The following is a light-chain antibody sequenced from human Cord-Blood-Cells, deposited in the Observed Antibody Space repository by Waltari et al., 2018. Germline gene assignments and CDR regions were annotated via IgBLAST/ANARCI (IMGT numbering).Light chain of an antibody. CDR3: QAWDSSTVV. V-gene: IGLV3-1*01. CDR2: QAS. Sequence: SYELPQPPSVSVSPGQTASITCSGDKLGDKYAWWYQQKPGQSPVLVIYQASKRPSGIAERFAGSNAGNTATLTISGTPAMDDADYYCQAWDSSTVVFGGGTKLTVL. J-gene: IGLJ2*01. CDR1: KLGDKY.